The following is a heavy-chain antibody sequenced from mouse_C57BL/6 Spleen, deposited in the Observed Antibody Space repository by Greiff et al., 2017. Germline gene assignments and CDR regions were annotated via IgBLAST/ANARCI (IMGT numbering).Heavy chain of an antibody. CDR2: INPGSGGT. D-gene: IGHD2-5*01. V-gene: IGHV1-54*01. CDR3: ARSGYSNSWFAY. Sequence: QVQLKQSGAELVRPGTSVKVSCKASGYAFTNYLIEWVKQRPGQGLEWIGVINPGSGGTNYNEKFKGKATLTADKSSSTAYMQLSSLTSEDSAVYFCARSGYSNSWFAYWGQVTLLTVSS. CDR1: GYAFTNYL. J-gene: IGHJ3*01.